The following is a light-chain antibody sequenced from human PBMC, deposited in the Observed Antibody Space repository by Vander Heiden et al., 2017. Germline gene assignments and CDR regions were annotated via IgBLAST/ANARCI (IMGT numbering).Light chain of an antibody. J-gene: IGKJ2*01. CDR2: AAS. V-gene: IGKV1-39*01. CDR3: HQSYSTPMYT. CDR1: QSISSY. Sequence: DIHMTQSPSSLSPPVGDRVTTTCRASQSISSYLYWYQQKPGKAPKLLIYAASSLQSGVPSRFSGSGSGTDFTLTISSLQPDDFATYYCHQSYSTPMYTFGQGTKLEIK.